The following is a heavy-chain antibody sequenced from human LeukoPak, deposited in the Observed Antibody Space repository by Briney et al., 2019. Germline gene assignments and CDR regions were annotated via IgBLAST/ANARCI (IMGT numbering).Heavy chain of an antibody. CDR1: GFTFDDFG. D-gene: IGHD3-22*01. Sequence: GGSLRLSCAASGFTFDDFGMTWVHHAPGKGLEWVSSINSNGGRTTYGDSVKGRFTISRDDANDSLYLLMHSLRAEDTAFYYCVRGTMIVGPWGQGTLVTVSS. J-gene: IGHJ5*02. CDR3: VRGTMIVGP. V-gene: IGHV3-20*04. CDR2: INSNGGRT.